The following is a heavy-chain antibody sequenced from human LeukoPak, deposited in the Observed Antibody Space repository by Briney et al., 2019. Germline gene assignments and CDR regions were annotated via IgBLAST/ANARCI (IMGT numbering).Heavy chain of an antibody. D-gene: IGHD3-3*01. CDR1: GGSISSGSYY. CDR3: AREESLRFLEWLWDY. J-gene: IGHJ4*02. V-gene: IGHV4-61*02. Sequence: PSQTLSLTCTVSGGSISSGSYYWSWLRQPAGTGLEWIGRIYTSGSTNYNPSLKSRVTISVDTSKNQFSLKLSSVTAADTAVYYCAREESLRFLEWLWDYWGQGTLVTVSS. CDR2: IYTSGST.